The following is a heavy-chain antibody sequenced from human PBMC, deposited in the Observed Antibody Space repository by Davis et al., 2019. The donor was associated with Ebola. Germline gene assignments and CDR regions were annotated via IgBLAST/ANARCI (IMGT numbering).Heavy chain of an antibody. J-gene: IGHJ6*02. D-gene: IGHD2-8*02. V-gene: IGHV3-23*01. Sequence: GESLKISCAASGFTFSSYAMSWVRQAPGKGLEWVSAISGSGGSTYYADSVKGRFTISRDNAKNSLYLQMNSLRAEDTAVYYCARAIVLVVYATNYHGMDVWGQGTTVTVSS. CDR2: ISGSGGST. CDR1: GFTFSSYA. CDR3: ARAIVLVVYATNYHGMDV.